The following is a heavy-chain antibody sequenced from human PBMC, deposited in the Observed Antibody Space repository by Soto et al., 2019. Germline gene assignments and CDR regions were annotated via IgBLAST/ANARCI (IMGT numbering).Heavy chain of an antibody. CDR3: ARAIAAAGTIRYFDY. D-gene: IGHD6-13*01. Sequence: QVQLQQWGAGLLKPSETLSLTCAVYGGSFSGYYWSWIRQPPGKGLEWIGEINHSGSTNYNPSLKRRVTISVDTSKNQFSLKLSSVTAADTAVYYCARAIAAAGTIRYFDYWGQGTLVTVSS. CDR1: GGSFSGYY. J-gene: IGHJ4*02. CDR2: INHSGST. V-gene: IGHV4-34*01.